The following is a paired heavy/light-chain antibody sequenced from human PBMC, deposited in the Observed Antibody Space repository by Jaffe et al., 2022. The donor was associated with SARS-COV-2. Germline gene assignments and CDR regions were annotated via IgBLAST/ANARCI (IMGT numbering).Light chain of an antibody. CDR2: KAS. Sequence: DIQMTQSPSTLSASVGDRVTITCRPSQSINSRVAWYQQKPGKAPKLLIYKASSLESGVPSRFSGSGSGPDFTLTISILQPDDFATYYCQQYNTFPWTFGQGTKVEIK. CDR1: QSINSR. J-gene: IGKJ1*01. CDR3: QQYNTFPWT. V-gene: IGKV1-5*03.
Heavy chain of an antibody. CDR3: GKDSNIMTGYLDY. CDR2: IWYDGSNQ. V-gene: IGHV3-30*02. D-gene: IGHD3-9*01. J-gene: IGHJ4*02. Sequence: QVQLLESGGGVVQPGGSLRLSCATSGFSFGDYGMHWVRQAPGKGLEWVAAIWYDGSNQYYVDSVKGRFTISRDTSKNTLFLQMNSLRTEDTAFYYCGKDSNIMTGYLDYWGQGTLVTVSP. CDR1: GFSFGDYG.